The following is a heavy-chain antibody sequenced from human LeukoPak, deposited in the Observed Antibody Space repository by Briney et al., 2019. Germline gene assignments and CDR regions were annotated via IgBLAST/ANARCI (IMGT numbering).Heavy chain of an antibody. D-gene: IGHD3-22*01. Sequence: GGSLRLSCAASGFTFSSHSMNWVRQAPGKGLEWVSSISSSSSYIYYADSVKGRFTISRDNAKNSLYLQMNSLRAEDTAVYYCASRSYYDSSGYYPATQSDYWGQGTLVTVSS. J-gene: IGHJ4*02. CDR3: ASRSYYDSSGYYPATQSDY. V-gene: IGHV3-21*01. CDR2: ISSSSSYI. CDR1: GFTFSSHS.